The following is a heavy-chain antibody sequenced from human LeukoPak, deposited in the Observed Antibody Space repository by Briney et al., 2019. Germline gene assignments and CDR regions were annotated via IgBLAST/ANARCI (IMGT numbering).Heavy chain of an antibody. Sequence: GGSLRLSCAPSGFTSSSYAMSWVPPAPGKGLEWVSAISGSGGSTYYADSVKGRFTISRDNSKNTLYLQMDSRRAEDTAVYYCAKDSFGIAAAGTDYWGQGTLVTVSS. J-gene: IGHJ4*02. CDR2: ISGSGGST. CDR3: AKDSFGIAAAGTDY. V-gene: IGHV3-23*01. CDR1: GFTSSSYA. D-gene: IGHD6-13*01.